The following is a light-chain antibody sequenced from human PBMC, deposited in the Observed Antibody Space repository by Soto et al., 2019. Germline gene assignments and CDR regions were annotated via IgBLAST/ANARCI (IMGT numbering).Light chain of an antibody. V-gene: IGKV3-11*01. Sequence: EIVLTQSPATLSLSPVERATLSCRASQSVSSYLAWYQQKPGQAPRLLIYDASNRATGIPARFSGSGSGTDFTLTISSLEPEDFAVYYCQQRSNWPRWTFGQGTKVEIK. J-gene: IGKJ1*01. CDR3: QQRSNWPRWT. CDR1: QSVSSY. CDR2: DAS.